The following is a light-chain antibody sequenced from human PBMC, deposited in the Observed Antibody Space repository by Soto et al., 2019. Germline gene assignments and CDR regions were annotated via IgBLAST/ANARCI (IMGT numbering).Light chain of an antibody. CDR2: AAS. J-gene: IGKJ4*01. CDR3: QQLNGYPPS. V-gene: IGKV1-6*01. Sequence: AIQMTQSPSSLSASVGDRVTITCRASQGIRSDLGWYQQKPGRAPKLLIYAASSLKSGVPSRFSGSGSGTDFTLTISSLQPEDFATYYCQQLNGYPPSFGGGTKVEIK. CDR1: QGIRSD.